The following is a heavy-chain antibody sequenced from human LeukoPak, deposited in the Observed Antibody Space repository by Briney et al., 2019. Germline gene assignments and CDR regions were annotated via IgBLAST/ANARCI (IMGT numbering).Heavy chain of an antibody. D-gene: IGHD6-19*01. CDR1: GGTFSSYA. CDR3: ARGIAVAKGWFDP. CDR2: IIPIFGTA. J-gene: IGHJ5*02. V-gene: IGHV1-69*05. Sequence: SVKVSCTASGGTFSSYAISWVRQAPGQGLEWMGRIIPIFGTANYAQKFQGRVTITTDESTSTAYMELSSLRSEDTAVYYCARGIAVAKGWFDPWGQGTLVTVSS.